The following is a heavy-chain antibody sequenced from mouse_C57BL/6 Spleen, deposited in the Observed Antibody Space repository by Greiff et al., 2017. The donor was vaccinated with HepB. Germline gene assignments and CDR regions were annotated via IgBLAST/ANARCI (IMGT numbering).Heavy chain of an antibody. Sequence: VQLQQSGPELVKPGASVKIPCKASGYTFTDYNMDWVKQSHGKSLEWIGDINPNNGGTIYNQKFKGKATLTVDKSSSTAYMELRSLTAEDTAVDYGARGRYGSSWFAYWGQGTLVTVSA. CDR1: GYTFTDYN. J-gene: IGHJ3*01. D-gene: IGHD1-1*01. V-gene: IGHV1-18*01. CDR2: INPNNGGT. CDR3: ARGRYGSSWFAY.